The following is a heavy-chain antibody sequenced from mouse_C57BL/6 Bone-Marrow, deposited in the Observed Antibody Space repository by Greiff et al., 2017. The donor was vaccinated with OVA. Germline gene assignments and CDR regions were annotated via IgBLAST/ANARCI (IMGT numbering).Heavy chain of an antibody. V-gene: IGHV7-1*01. CDR1: GFTFSDFY. CDR3: ARDGSSGRGFAY. Sequence: EVQRVESGGGLVQSGRSLRLSCATSGFTFSDFYMEWVRQAPGKGLEWIAASRNKANDYTTEYSASVKGRFIVSRDTSQSILYLQMNALRAEDTAIYYCARDGSSGRGFAYWGQGTLVTVSA. J-gene: IGHJ3*01. D-gene: IGHD6-1*01. CDR2: SRNKANDYTT.